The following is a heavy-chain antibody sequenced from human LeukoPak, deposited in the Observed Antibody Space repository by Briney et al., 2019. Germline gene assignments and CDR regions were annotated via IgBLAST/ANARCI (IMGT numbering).Heavy chain of an antibody. V-gene: IGHV4-59*01. Sequence: SETLSLTCTVSGGSISSYYWSWIRQPPRKGLEWIGYIYYSGSTNYNPSLKSRVSISVDTSKNQFSLKLSSVTAADTAVYYCARQKENSWDYYGMDVWGLGTTVTVSS. D-gene: IGHD3-16*01. CDR1: GGSISSYY. J-gene: IGHJ6*02. CDR2: IYYSGST. CDR3: ARQKENSWDYYGMDV.